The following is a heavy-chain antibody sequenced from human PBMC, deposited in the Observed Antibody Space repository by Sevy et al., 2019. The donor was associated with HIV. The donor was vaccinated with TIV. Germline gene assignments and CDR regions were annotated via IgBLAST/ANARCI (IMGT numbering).Heavy chain of an antibody. D-gene: IGHD2-2*01. J-gene: IGHJ6*02. CDR1: GGTFSNYA. Sequence: ASVKVSCKASGGTFSNYAISWVRQAPGQGLEWMGGFIPMFDTANYAQKFQGKVTLTADGSTTTAYMELSSLRSDDTAVYYCALGGGYQLLGNYYYALDVWGQGTTVTVSS. CDR3: ALGGGYQLLGNYYYALDV. CDR2: FIPMFDTA. V-gene: IGHV1-69*13.